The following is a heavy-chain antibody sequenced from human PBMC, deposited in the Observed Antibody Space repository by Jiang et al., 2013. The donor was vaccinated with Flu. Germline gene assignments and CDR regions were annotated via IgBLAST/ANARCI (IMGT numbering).Heavy chain of an antibody. Sequence: VQPGRSLRLSCAASGFTFSSYGMHWVRQAPGKGLEWVAVIWYDGTNKYYGDSVKGRFTISRDNSKNTLYLQMNSLRAEDTAVYYCARASGSWLSIFDYWGQGTLVTVSS. D-gene: IGHD1-26*01. J-gene: IGHJ4*02. CDR2: IWYDGTNK. CDR1: GFTFSSYG. CDR3: ARASGSWLSIFDY. V-gene: IGHV3-33*01.